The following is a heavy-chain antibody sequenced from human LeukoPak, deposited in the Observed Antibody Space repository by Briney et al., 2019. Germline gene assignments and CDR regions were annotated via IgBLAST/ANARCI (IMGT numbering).Heavy chain of an antibody. CDR1: GFTFSNYN. V-gene: IGHV3-48*01. D-gene: IGHD3-3*01. CDR3: ARDFLEDVY. CDR2: ISSSSTTI. Sequence: PGGSLRLSCAASGFTFSNYNMNWVRQAPGKGLEWVSYISSSSTTIHYADSVRGRFTISRDNARNSLYLPMNSLRAEDTAVYYCARDFLEDVYWGQGTLVTVSS. J-gene: IGHJ4*02.